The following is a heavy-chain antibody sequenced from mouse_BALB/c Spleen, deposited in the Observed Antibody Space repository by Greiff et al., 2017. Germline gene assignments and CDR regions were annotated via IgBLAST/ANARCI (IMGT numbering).Heavy chain of an antibody. CDR3: ARTITTTYYAMDY. V-gene: IGHV5-17*02. CDR1: GFTFSSFG. CDR2: ISSGSSTI. Sequence: EVQGVESGGGLVQPGGSRKLSCAASGFTFSSFGMHWVRQAPETGLEWVAYISSGSSTIYYADTVKGRFPISRDNPKNTLFLQMTSLRSEDTAMYYCARTITTTYYAMDYWGQGTSVTVSS. J-gene: IGHJ4*01. D-gene: IGHD1-2*01.